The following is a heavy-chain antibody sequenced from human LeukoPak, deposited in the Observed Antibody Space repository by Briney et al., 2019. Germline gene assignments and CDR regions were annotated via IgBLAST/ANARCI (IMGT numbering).Heavy chain of an antibody. D-gene: IGHD1-26*01. J-gene: IGHJ4*02. CDR2: TDPSDSYT. Sequence: GESLKISCKGSGYSFTSYWISWVRQMPGKGLEWMGRTDPSDSYTNYSPSFQGHVTISADKSISTAYLQWSSLKASDTAMYYCARRAVGATDSDYWGQGTLVTVSS. V-gene: IGHV5-10-1*01. CDR3: ARRAVGATDSDY. CDR1: GYSFTSYW.